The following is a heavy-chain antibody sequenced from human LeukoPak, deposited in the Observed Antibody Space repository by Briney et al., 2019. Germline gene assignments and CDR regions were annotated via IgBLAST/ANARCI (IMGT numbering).Heavy chain of an antibody. V-gene: IGHV1-69*05. CDR3: ARAYVGYCSSTSCYSLVY. CDR2: IIPIFGTA. D-gene: IGHD2-2*01. Sequence: ASVKVSCKASGGTFSSYAISWVRQAPGQGLEWMGGIIPIFGTANYAQKFQGRVTITTDESTSTAYMELSSLRSEDTAVYYCARAYVGYCSSTSCYSLVYWGQGTLVTVSS. J-gene: IGHJ4*02. CDR1: GGTFSSYA.